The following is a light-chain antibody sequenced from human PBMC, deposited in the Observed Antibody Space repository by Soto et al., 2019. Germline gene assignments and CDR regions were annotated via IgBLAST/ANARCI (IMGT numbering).Light chain of an antibody. J-gene: IGKJ2*01. CDR3: QQYENSPYP. CDR1: HSVTSNY. Sequence: EIVLTQSPGTLSLSPGERATLSCRTSHSVTSNYLAWYQQRPGQAPRLLIYGASSRATGIPDRFSGSGSGTDFTLTISRLELEDFAVFYCQQYENSPYPFGQGTK. CDR2: GAS. V-gene: IGKV3-20*01.